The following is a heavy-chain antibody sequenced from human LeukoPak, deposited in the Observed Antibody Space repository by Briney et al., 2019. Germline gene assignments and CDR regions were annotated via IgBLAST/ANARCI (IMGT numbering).Heavy chain of an antibody. D-gene: IGHD3-3*01. CDR2: ISYDGSNK. V-gene: IGHV3-30*18. Sequence: QPGGSLRLSCAASGFTFSSYGMHWVRQAPGKGLEWVAVISYDGSNKYYADSVKGRFTISRDNSKNTLYLQMNSLRAEDTAMYYCAKDSGFLEWLLVHLDYWGQGTLVTVSS. CDR1: GFTFSSYG. J-gene: IGHJ4*02. CDR3: AKDSGFLEWLLVHLDY.